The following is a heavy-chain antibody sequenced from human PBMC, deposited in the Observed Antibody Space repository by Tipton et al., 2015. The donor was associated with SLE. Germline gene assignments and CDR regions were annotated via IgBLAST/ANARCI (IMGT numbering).Heavy chain of an antibody. CDR1: GFTFSTYS. CDR2: ISSGSSSI. D-gene: IGHD7-27*01. Sequence: SLRLSCAASGFTFSTYSMNWVRQAPGKGLEWVSYISSGSSSIHYADSVKGRFTISRDNAKNSLYLQMNSLRAEDTAVYYCARAARALGYNYYGMDVWGQGTTVTVSS. V-gene: IGHV3-48*01. CDR3: ARAARALGYNYYGMDV. J-gene: IGHJ6*02.